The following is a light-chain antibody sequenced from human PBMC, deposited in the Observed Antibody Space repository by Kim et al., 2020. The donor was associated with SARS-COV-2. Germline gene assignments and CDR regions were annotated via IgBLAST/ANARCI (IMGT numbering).Light chain of an antibody. Sequence: SYELTQPLSVSVALGQTARITCGRNNIGSKNVHWYQQKPGQAPVLVIYRDTNRPSGIPERFSGSNSGNTATLTISRAQAGDEADFYCQVWDSSGVFGGGTQLTVL. CDR1: NIGSKN. CDR2: RDT. V-gene: IGLV3-9*01. CDR3: QVWDSSGV. J-gene: IGLJ3*02.